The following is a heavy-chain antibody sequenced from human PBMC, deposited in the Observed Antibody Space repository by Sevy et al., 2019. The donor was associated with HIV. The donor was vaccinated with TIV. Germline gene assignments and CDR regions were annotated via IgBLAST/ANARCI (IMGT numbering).Heavy chain of an antibody. Sequence: GGYLRLSCATSGFMFNDFWMSCVRQAPGKGLDWVANVKKDGSERYYADSVKGRFTISRDNAKNLLYLQMNSLSADDTAIYYCAREWSWAYFDSWGQGTRVTVSS. CDR1: GFMFNDFW. J-gene: IGHJ4*02. CDR3: AREWSWAYFDS. D-gene: IGHD3-10*01. CDR2: VKKDGSER. V-gene: IGHV3-7*03.